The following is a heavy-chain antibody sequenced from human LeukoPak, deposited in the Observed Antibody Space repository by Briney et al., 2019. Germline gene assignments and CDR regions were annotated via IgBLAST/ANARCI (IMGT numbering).Heavy chain of an antibody. J-gene: IGHJ5*02. CDR2: INHSGST. D-gene: IGHD3-10*01. V-gene: IGHV4-34*01. CDR1: GGSFSGYY. CDR3: ARLWNYYGSGSKRNWFDP. Sequence: KPSETLSLTCAVYGGSFSGYYWSWIRQPPGKGLEWIGEINHSGSTNYNPSLKSRVTISVDTSKNQFSLKLSSATAADTAVYYCARLWNYYGSGSKRNWFDPWGQGTLVTVSS.